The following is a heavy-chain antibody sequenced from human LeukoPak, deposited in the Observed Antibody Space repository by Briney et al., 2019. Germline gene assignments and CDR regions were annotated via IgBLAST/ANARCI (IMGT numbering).Heavy chain of an antibody. Sequence: GESLKISCKGSGYTFSSYWIGWVRQIPGKGLEWMGIIYPGDSDTRYSPSLQGQVTISVDTSIGTAYLQWSSLKASDTAIYYCARQNDFRLDYWGQGTLVTVSS. CDR1: GYTFSSYW. CDR2: IYPGDSDT. V-gene: IGHV5-51*01. CDR3: ARQNDFRLDY. D-gene: IGHD3-3*01. J-gene: IGHJ4*02.